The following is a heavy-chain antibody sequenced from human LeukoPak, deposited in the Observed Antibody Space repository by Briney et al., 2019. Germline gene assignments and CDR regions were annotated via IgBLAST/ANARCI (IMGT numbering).Heavy chain of an antibody. CDR1: GFTFSSYW. CDR3: ARPKSSSGWNFDY. V-gene: IGHV3-7*05. CDR2: IMQDGSEK. J-gene: IGHJ4*02. Sequence: GGALRLSCAASGFTFSSYWMSWVRQAPGKGLEWVANIMQDGSEKYYVDSVKGRFTISRDNAKNSLYLQMNSLRAEDTAVYYCARPKSSSGWNFDYWGQGTLVTVSS. D-gene: IGHD6-19*01.